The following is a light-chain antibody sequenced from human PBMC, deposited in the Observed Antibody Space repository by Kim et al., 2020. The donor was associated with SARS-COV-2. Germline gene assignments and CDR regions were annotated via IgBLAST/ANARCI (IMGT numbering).Light chain of an antibody. CDR3: QHYGDLPIT. CDR1: QDVSIY. Sequence: DIQMTQSPSSLSASVGDRVTITCQASQDVSIYLNWYRQKLGKAPELLIYDASNLETGVPSRFSGSGSGTDFSFTISSLQPEDIATYYCQHYGDLPITFGQGTRLEIK. CDR2: DAS. V-gene: IGKV1-33*01. J-gene: IGKJ5*01.